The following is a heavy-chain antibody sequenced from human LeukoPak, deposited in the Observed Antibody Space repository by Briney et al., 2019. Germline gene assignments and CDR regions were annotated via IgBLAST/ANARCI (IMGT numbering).Heavy chain of an antibody. CDR3: ASLRTGDFDY. CDR2: IYYSGST. V-gene: IGHV4-39*01. Sequence: SETLSLTCTVSGGSISSYYWGWIRQPPGKGLEWIGNIYYSGSTYYNPSFKSRLTISVDTSKNQFSLKLSSVTAADTAVYYCASLRTGDFDYWGQGALVTVSS. CDR1: GGSISSYY. D-gene: IGHD3-10*01. J-gene: IGHJ4*02.